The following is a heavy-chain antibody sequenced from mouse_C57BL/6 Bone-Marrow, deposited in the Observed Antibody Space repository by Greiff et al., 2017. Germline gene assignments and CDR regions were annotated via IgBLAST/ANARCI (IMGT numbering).Heavy chain of an antibody. V-gene: IGHV5-12*01. Sequence: DVHLVESGGGLVQPGGSLKLSCAASGFTFSDYYMYWVRQTPEKRLEWVAYISNGGGSTYYPDTVKGRFTISRDTAKNTLYLQMSRLKSEDTAMYYCARGIYYYGSSYPYWYIDVWGTGTTVTVSS. CDR3: ARGIYYYGSSYPYWYIDV. CDR2: ISNGGGST. CDR1: GFTFSDYY. J-gene: IGHJ1*03. D-gene: IGHD1-1*01.